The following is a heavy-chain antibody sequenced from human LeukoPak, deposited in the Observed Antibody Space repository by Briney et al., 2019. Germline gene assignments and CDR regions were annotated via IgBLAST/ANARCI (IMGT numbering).Heavy chain of an antibody. J-gene: IGHJ6*02. CDR2: ISSGSSTT. CDR3: AGARTYYYAMDV. Sequence: PGGSLRLSCVASGFTFSSYSMNWVRQAPGKGLEWVSYISSGSSTTYYVDPVKGRFTISRDNAKNSLYLQMNSLRDEDTAVYYCAGARTYYYAMDVWGQGTTVTVSS. V-gene: IGHV3-48*02. CDR1: GFTFSSYS.